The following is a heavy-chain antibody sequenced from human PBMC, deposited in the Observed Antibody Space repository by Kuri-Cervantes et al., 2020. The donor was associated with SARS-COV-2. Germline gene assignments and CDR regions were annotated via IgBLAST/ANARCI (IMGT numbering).Heavy chain of an antibody. CDR2: IYYSGST. CDR3: ARGTRFLEWLLFTYYYGMDV. D-gene: IGHD3-3*01. CDR1: GGSISSSSYY. J-gene: IGHJ6*02. V-gene: IGHV4-39*01. Sequence: ESLKIFCTVSGGSISSSSYYWGWIRQPPGKGLEWIGSIYYSGSTYYNPSLKSRVTISVDTSKNQFSLKLSSVTAADTAVYYCARGTRFLEWLLFTYYYGMDVWGQGTTVTVSS.